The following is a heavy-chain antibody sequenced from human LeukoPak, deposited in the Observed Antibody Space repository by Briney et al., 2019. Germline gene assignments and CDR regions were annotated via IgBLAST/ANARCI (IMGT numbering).Heavy chain of an antibody. D-gene: IGHD2-15*01. Sequence: GGSLRLSCAASGFTFSNYAMSWVRQAPGKGLEWVSVISGSGGSTNYADSVKGRFTISRDNSKNTLYLQMNSLRAEDTALYYCAKRGYCSGGNCQYYYYYGMDVWGQGTTVTVSS. CDR3: AKRGYCSGGNCQYYYYYGMDV. CDR2: ISGSGGST. CDR1: GFTFSNYA. V-gene: IGHV3-23*01. J-gene: IGHJ6*02.